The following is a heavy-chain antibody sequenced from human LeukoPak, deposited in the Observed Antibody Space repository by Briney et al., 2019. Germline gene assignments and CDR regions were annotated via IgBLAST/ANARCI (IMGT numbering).Heavy chain of an antibody. CDR3: ASSAGALIDC. Sequence: GRSLRLSCAASGFTFSSYGMHWVRQAPGKGLEWVAVIWYDGSNKYYADSVKGRFTISRDNSKNTLYLQMNSLRAEDTAVYYCASSAGALIDCWGQGTLVIVSS. D-gene: IGHD6-19*01. J-gene: IGHJ4*02. V-gene: IGHV3-33*01. CDR1: GFTFSSYG. CDR2: IWYDGSNK.